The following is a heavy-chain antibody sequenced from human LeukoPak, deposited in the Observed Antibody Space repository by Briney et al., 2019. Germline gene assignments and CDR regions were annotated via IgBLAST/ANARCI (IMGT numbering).Heavy chain of an antibody. CDR1: GFTFSSYW. CDR3: ARDPRITMIVVVKPDAFDI. V-gene: IGHV3-74*01. CDR2: INTDGSTI. J-gene: IGHJ3*02. D-gene: IGHD3-22*01. Sequence: GGSLRLSCAPSGFTFSSYWMHWVRQAPGKGLVWVSRINTDGSTITYADSVKGRFTISRDNSKNTLYLQMNSLRAEDTAVYYCARDPRITMIVVVKPDAFDIWGQGTMVTVSS.